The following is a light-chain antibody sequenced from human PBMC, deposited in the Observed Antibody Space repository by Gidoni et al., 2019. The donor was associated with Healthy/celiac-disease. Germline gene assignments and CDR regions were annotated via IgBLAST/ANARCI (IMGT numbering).Light chain of an antibody. V-gene: IGKV4-1*01. CDR1: QSFLYSSNNMNY. CDR3: QQYYSTPL. CDR2: WAS. J-gene: IGKJ4*01. Sequence: DFVFTQSPDPLAVSPGERATIHCKSSQSFLYSSNNMNYLAWYQQKPGQPPKLLIYWASTRESGVPDRCSDGRSGTDFTLTISSLQAENVEVYYCQQYYSTPLFXGXTKVEIK.